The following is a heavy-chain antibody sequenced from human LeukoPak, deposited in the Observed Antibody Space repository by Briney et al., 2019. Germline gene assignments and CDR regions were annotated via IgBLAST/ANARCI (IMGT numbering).Heavy chain of an antibody. CDR3: ARSPLTVAGDY. Sequence: SETLSLTCAVYGGSFGGYYWSWIRQPPGKGLEWIGEINHSGSTNYNPSLKSRVTISVDTSKNQFSLKLSSVTAADTAVYYCARSPLTVAGDYWGQGTLVTVSS. CDR1: GGSFGGYY. J-gene: IGHJ4*02. V-gene: IGHV4-34*01. D-gene: IGHD6-19*01. CDR2: INHSGST.